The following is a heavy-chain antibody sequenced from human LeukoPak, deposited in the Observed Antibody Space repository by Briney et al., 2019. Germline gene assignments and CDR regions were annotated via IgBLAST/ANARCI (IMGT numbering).Heavy chain of an antibody. V-gene: IGHV3-74*01. Sequence: HPGGSLRLSCAASGFTFNNYWMHWVRQAPGKGLVWVSRINIDGSSASYADSVKGRFTISRDNAKNTLYLQMNSLRAEDTAVYHCAREGGSPRANWFDPWGQGTLVTVSS. CDR2: INIDGSSA. CDR3: AREGGSPRANWFDP. D-gene: IGHD1-26*01. J-gene: IGHJ5*02. CDR1: GFTFNNYW.